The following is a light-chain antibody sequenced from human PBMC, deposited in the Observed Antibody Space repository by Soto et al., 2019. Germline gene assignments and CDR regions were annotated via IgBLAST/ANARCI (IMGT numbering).Light chain of an antibody. CDR1: QSVSSN. V-gene: IGKV3-15*01. CDR3: QQYNNWPLT. Sequence: IVMTQSPATLSVSPGERDKLSCRASQSVSSNLAWYQQKPGQAPRLLIYGASTRATGIPARFSGSGSGTEFTLTISSLQSEDFAVYYCQQYNNWPLTFGGGTKVDIK. CDR2: GAS. J-gene: IGKJ4*01.